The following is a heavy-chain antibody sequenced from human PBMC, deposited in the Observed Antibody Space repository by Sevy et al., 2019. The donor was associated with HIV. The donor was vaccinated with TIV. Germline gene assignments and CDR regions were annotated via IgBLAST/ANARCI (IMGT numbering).Heavy chain of an antibody. CDR1: GFTFSSYG. V-gene: IGHV3-33*01. Sequence: GGSLRLSCAASGFTFSSYGMHWVRQAPGKGLEWVAVIWYDGSNKYYADSVKGRFTISRDNSKNTFHLQMSSLRLEDTGVYYWARGLAALPGYYYGMDVWGQGTTVTVSS. D-gene: IGHD6-6*01. CDR3: ARGLAALPGYYYGMDV. CDR2: IWYDGSNK. J-gene: IGHJ6*02.